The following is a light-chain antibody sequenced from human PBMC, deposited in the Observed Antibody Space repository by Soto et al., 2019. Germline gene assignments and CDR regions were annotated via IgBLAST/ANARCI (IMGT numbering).Light chain of an antibody. CDR1: QSIYSY. CDR2: DAS. V-gene: IGKV3-11*01. J-gene: IGKJ5*01. Sequence: EILLTQSPATLSLSPGDRATLSCRASQSIYSYLVWYQQKPGQAPRLLLYDASNRATGVPARFSGSGSGTDFTLTISSLEPEDFAVYYCQQRYVWPPITFGQGTRLEIK. CDR3: QQRYVWPPIT.